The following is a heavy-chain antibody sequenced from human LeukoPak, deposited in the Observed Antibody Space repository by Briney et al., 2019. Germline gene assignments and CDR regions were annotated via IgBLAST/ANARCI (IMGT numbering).Heavy chain of an antibody. J-gene: IGHJ1*01. Sequence: PGGSLRLSCAASGFTVSSNYMSWVRQAPGKGLEWVSVIYSGGSTYYADSVKGRFTISRDNSKNSLYLQMNSLRTEDTALYYCAKDIDSSWYAEYFQHWGQGTLVTVSS. CDR3: AKDIDSSWYAEYFQH. CDR2: IYSGGST. D-gene: IGHD2-15*01. CDR1: GFTVSSNY. V-gene: IGHV3-53*05.